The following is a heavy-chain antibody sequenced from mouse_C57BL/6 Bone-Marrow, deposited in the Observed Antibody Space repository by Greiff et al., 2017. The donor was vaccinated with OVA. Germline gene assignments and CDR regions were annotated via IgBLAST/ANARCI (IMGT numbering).Heavy chain of an antibody. Sequence: QVQLQQSGAELVKPGASVKMSCKASGYTFTTYPIEWMKQNHGKSLEWIGNFHPYNDDTKYTEKFKGKATLTGEKSSSTVYLELSRLTSDDSAVYYCARGRDGYRGYFDVWGTGTTVTVSS. D-gene: IGHD2-3*01. V-gene: IGHV1-47*01. CDR1: GYTFTTYP. J-gene: IGHJ1*03. CDR2: FHPYNDDT. CDR3: ARGRDGYRGYFDV.